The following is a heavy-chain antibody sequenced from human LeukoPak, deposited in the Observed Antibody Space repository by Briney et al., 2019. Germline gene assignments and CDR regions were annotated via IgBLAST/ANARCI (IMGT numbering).Heavy chain of an antibody. V-gene: IGHV1-24*01. D-gene: IGHD3-10*01. CDR3: AAAPFGPGPQAFDY. CDR1: GYSLTELS. J-gene: IGHJ4*02. Sequence: ASVKVSCKVSGYSLTELSIYWVRQAPGKGLEWMGGFDPDEEETIYAQKYQGRVTMTEDTSTDTAYMDLRSLRSEDTAVYYCAAAPFGPGPQAFDYWGQGTLVTVSS. CDR2: FDPDEEET.